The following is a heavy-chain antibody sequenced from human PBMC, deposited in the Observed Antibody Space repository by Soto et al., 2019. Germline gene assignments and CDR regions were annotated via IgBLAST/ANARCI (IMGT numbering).Heavy chain of an antibody. CDR3: AKHAAVAAPDY. Sequence: EASLRQSYKPSGFTFSIYAKSGLRQAPGKGLEWVSLISGSGGGTYYADSVKGRFTISRDNPKNTLYLQMNSLGAEVTFVYYCAKHAAVAAPDYGGQGTLVTVSS. V-gene: IGHV3-23*01. J-gene: IGHJ4*02. CDR2: ISGSGGGT. CDR1: GFTFSIYA. D-gene: IGHD2-15*01.